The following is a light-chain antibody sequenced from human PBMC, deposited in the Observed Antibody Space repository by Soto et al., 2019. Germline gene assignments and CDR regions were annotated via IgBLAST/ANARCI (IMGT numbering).Light chain of an antibody. CDR3: LLFYGGIQRV. CDR1: TGAVTSDHH. CDR2: STS. V-gene: IGLV7-43*01. Sequence: QAVVTQEPSLTVSPGGTFTLTCASSTGAVTSDHHPNWFQQKPGQPPMALIYSTSNKHSWTPARFSGSLLGGKAALTLSGVQPDDEAEYYCLLFYGGIQRVFGGGTKVTVL. J-gene: IGLJ3*02.